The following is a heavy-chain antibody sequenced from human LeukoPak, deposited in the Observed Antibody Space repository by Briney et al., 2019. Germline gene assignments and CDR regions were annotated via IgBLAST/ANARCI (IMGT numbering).Heavy chain of an antibody. D-gene: IGHD5-24*01. CDR2: IKEDGREK. CDR1: RFTFSSHS. J-gene: IGHJ4*02. Sequence: GGSLRLSCAASRFTFSSHSMRWVRQAPGKGLEWVAYIKEDGREKDHVDSVKGRFTISRDNAKNSLYLQMNTLRADDTAVYYCARWRWLQSEFDYWGQGTLVTVSS. V-gene: IGHV3-7*01. CDR3: ARWRWLQSEFDY.